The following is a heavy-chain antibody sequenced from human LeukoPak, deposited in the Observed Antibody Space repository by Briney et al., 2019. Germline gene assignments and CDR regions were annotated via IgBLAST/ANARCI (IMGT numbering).Heavy chain of an antibody. Sequence: KPSETLSLTCAVYGGSFSGYYWSWIRQPPGKGLEWIGEINHSGSTNYNPSLKSRVTISVDTSNNQFSLKLSSVTAADTAVYYCARGHPVVAATHWDYWGQGTLVTVSS. CDR3: ARGHPVVAATHWDY. CDR2: INHSGST. D-gene: IGHD2-15*01. J-gene: IGHJ4*02. V-gene: IGHV4-34*01. CDR1: GGSFSGYY.